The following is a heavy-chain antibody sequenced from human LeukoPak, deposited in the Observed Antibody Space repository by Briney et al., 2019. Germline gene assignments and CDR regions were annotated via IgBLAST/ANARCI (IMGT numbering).Heavy chain of an antibody. Sequence: SETLSLTCAVYGGSFSGYYWSWIRQPPGKGLEWIGEINHSGSTNYNPSLKSRVTISVDTSKNQFSLKLSSVTAADTAVYYCARALPGRYYYYTDVWGKGTTVTVSS. CDR1: GGSFSGYY. CDR3: ARALPGRYYYYTDV. V-gene: IGHV4-34*01. J-gene: IGHJ6*03. D-gene: IGHD3-10*01. CDR2: INHSGST.